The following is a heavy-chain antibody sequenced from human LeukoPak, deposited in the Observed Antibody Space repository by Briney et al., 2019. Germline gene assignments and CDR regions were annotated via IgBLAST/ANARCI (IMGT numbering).Heavy chain of an antibody. CDR1: GYTFTGYY. D-gene: IGHD6-13*01. CDR2: INPNNGGT. CDR3: ARGSSSPVPNFDY. Sequence: AASVKVSCKASGYTFTGYYMHWVRQAPGQGLEWVGWINPNNGGTSYAQKFQGRVTMTRDTSITTAYMELPTLTSDDTAVYYCARGSSSPVPNFDYWGQGTLVTVSS. J-gene: IGHJ4*02. V-gene: IGHV1-2*02.